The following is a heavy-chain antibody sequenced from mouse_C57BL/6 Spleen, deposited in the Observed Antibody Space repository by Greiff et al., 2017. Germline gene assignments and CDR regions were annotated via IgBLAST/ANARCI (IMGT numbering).Heavy chain of an antibody. D-gene: IGHD2-1*01. J-gene: IGHJ1*03. V-gene: IGHV1-81*01. CDR1: GYTFTSYG. Sequence: QVQLQQSGAELARPGASVKLSCTASGYTFTSYGISWVKQRTGQGLEWIGEIYPRSGNTYYNEKFKGKATLTADTSSSTAYMELRSLTSEDSAVYFCARYYYGNYWYFDVWGTGTTVTVSS. CDR3: ARYYYGNYWYFDV. CDR2: IYPRSGNT.